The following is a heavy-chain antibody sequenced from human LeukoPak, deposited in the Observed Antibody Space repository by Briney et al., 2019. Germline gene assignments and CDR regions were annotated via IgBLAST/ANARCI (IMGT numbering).Heavy chain of an antibody. V-gene: IGHV1-8*01. CDR1: GYTFTSYD. CDR2: MNPNSGNT. CDR3: VRSGFCSGATCSYQWSLGWFDP. Sequence: ASVKVSCKASGYTFTSYDINWARQASGQGLEWMGWMNPNSGNTGYAQRFQGRVTMSKDTSITTAYMELRNLRSEDTAIYYCVRSGFCSGATCSYQWSLGWFDPWGQGTLVIVSS. J-gene: IGHJ5*02. D-gene: IGHD2-15*01.